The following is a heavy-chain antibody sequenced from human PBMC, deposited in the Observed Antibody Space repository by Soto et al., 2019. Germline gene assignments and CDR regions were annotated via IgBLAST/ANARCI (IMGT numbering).Heavy chain of an antibody. J-gene: IGHJ4*02. CDR2: IKQDGSEK. V-gene: IGHV3-7*01. CDR1: GFTFSSYW. D-gene: IGHD5-12*01. Sequence: EVQLVESGGGLVQPRGSLRLSCAASGFTFSSYWMSWVRQAPGKGLEWVANIKQDGSEKYYVDSVKGRFTISRDNAKNSLYLQMNSLRAEDTAVYYCARGAYSGYDPVDYWGQGTLVTVSS. CDR3: ARGAYSGYDPVDY.